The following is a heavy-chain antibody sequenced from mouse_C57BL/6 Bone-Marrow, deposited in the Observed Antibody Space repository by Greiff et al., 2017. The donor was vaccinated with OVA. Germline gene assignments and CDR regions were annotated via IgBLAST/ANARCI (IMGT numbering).Heavy chain of an antibody. V-gene: IGHV1-63*01. Sequence: VQLQQSGAELVRPGTSVKMSCKASGYTFTNYWIGWAKQRPGHGLAWIGDIYPGGGYTNYNEKFKGKATLTADKSSSTAYMQFSSLTSEDSAIYYCARDSYYGLDYWGQGTTLTVSS. CDR2: IYPGGGYT. D-gene: IGHD1-1*01. J-gene: IGHJ2*01. CDR3: ARDSYYGLDY. CDR1: GYTFTNYW.